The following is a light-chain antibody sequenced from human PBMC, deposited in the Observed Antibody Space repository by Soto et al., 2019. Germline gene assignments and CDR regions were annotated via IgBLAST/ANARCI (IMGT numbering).Light chain of an antibody. Sequence: IVMAHSAATLSVSPGERCTLSCRASQSVSSNLAWYQQKPGEAPRLLIYGASTRATGIPARFSGSGSGKELPTTISRMQSADFAVSYRKQSNKRPRTFGQGKKVDIK. V-gene: IGKV3-15*01. J-gene: IGKJ1*01. CDR2: GAS. CDR3: KQSNKRPRT. CDR1: QSVSSN.